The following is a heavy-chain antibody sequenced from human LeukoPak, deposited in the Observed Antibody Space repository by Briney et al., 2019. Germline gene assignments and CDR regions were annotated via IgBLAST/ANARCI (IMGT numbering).Heavy chain of an antibody. CDR3: AKYVASGVVVVAAPPTWFDP. Sequence: PGGSLRLSCAASEFTVCSNYMSWVRQAPGKGLEWVSVIYSGGSTYYADSVKGRFTISRDNSKNTLYLQMNSLRAEDTAVYYCAKYVASGVVVVAAPPTWFDPWGQGTLVTVSS. J-gene: IGHJ5*02. CDR1: EFTVCSNY. D-gene: IGHD2-15*01. CDR2: IYSGGST. V-gene: IGHV3-53*01.